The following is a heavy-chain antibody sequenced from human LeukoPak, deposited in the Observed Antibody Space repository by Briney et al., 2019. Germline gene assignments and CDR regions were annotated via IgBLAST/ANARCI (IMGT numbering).Heavy chain of an antibody. CDR1: GGSFSGYY. J-gene: IGHJ5*02. CDR2: INHSGST. V-gene: IGHV4-34*01. CDR3: ARGLRSFKYNWFDP. D-gene: IGHD3-10*01. Sequence: SETLSLTCAAYGGSFSGYYWSWIRQPPGKGLEWIGEINHSGSTNYNPSLKSRVTISVDTSKNQFSLKLSSVTAADTAVYYCARGLRSFKYNWFDPWGQGTLVTVSS.